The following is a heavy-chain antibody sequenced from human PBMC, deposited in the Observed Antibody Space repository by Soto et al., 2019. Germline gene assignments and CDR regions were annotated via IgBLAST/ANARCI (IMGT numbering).Heavy chain of an antibody. Sequence: QVQLMQSGAEVKKPGASVKVSCKASGNTFTNYYLHWVRQAPGQGLEWMGTVNPSGGHTTYSQNFLGRVTMTRDTSTSSLSMELTSLTSDDTAVYYCARGGHVVVVTAAFDYWGQGTLVTVSS. CDR2: VNPSGGHT. CDR3: ARGGHVVVVTAAFDY. J-gene: IGHJ4*02. CDR1: GNTFTNYY. V-gene: IGHV1-46*01. D-gene: IGHD2-21*02.